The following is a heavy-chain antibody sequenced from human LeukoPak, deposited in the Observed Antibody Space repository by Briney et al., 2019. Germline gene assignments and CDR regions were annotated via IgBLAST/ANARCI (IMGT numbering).Heavy chain of an antibody. CDR2: INPNSGGT. CDR1: GYTFTGYY. D-gene: IGHD3-10*01. V-gene: IGHV1-2*04. CDR3: ARDRGAYYYGSGSYYNLYYFDY. Sequence: ASVKVSCKASGYTFTGYYMHWVRRAPGQGLEWMGWINPNSGGTNYAQKFQGWVTMTRDTSISTAYMELSRLRSDDTAVYYCARDRGAYYYGSGSYYNLYYFDYWGQGTLVTVSS. J-gene: IGHJ4*02.